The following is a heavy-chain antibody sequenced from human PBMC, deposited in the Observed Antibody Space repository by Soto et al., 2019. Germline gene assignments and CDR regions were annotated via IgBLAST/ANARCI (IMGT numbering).Heavy chain of an antibody. Sequence: ASVKVSCKASGYTFTSYYMHWVRQAPGQGLEWMGIINPSGGSTSYAQKFQGRVTMTRDTSTSTVYMELSSLRSEDTAVYYCARDLLRTYDILTGYYKGPGFDYWGQGTLVTVSS. D-gene: IGHD3-9*01. J-gene: IGHJ4*02. V-gene: IGHV1-46*03. CDR2: INPSGGST. CDR1: GYTFTSYY. CDR3: ARDLLRTYDILTGYYKGPGFDY.